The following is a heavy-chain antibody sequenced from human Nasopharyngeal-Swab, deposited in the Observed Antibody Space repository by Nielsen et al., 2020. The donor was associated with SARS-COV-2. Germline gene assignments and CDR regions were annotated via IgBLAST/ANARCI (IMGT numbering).Heavy chain of an antibody. J-gene: IGHJ1*01. Sequence: GESLKISCAASGFTFSSYGMHWFRQAPGKGLDWVAVISYDGSNKYYADSVKGRFTISRDNSKNTLYLQMNSLRAEDTAVYYCAKPYSVWFGELFPAEYFQHWGQGTLVTVSS. CDR2: ISYDGSNK. D-gene: IGHD3-10*01. CDR3: AKPYSVWFGELFPAEYFQH. V-gene: IGHV3-30*18. CDR1: GFTFSSYG.